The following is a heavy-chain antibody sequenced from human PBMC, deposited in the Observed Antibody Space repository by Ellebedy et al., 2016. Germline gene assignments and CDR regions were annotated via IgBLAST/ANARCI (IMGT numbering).Heavy chain of an antibody. CDR3: AISNPGGGIAADRNIVL. V-gene: IGHV3-23*01. J-gene: IGHJ4*02. Sequence: GESLKISXVASGFSFGKYVMSWVRQVPGRGLEWVSAIRGSGSDTYYADSVKGRFTVSRDNAKSSLYLQLNSLRAEDTAVYYCAISNPGGGIAADRNIVLWGQGTLVTVSS. CDR1: GFSFGKYV. CDR2: IRGSGSDT. D-gene: IGHD6-13*01.